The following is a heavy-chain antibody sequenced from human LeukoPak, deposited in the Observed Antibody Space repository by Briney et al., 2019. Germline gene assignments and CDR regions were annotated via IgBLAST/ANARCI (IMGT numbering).Heavy chain of an antibody. J-gene: IGHJ4*02. CDR3: AKGLGSGWYVDY. CDR2: ISSSADST. CDR1: GFTFSSYA. V-gene: IGHV3-23*01. D-gene: IGHD6-19*01. Sequence: GGSLRLSCAGSGFTFSSYAMSWVRQAPGKGLEWVSAISSSADSTYYADSVKGRFTISRDNSKNTLFLQMNSLRAEDTAVYYCAKGLGSGWYVDYWGQGTLVTVSS.